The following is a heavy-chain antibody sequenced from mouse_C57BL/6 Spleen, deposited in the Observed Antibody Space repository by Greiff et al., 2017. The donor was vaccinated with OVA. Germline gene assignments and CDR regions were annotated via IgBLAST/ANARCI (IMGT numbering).Heavy chain of an antibody. V-gene: IGHV1-82*01. CDR3: ARAEFSPFAY. Sequence: QVQLQQSGPELVKPGASVKISCKASGYAFSSSWMNWVKQRPGKGLEWIGRIYPGDGDTNYNGKFKGKATLTADKSSSTAYMQLSSLTSGDSAVYFCARAEFSPFAYWGQGTLVTVSA. CDR2: IYPGDGDT. CDR1: GYAFSSSW. J-gene: IGHJ3*01.